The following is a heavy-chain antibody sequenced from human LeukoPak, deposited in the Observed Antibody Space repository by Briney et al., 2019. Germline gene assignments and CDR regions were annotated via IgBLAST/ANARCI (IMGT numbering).Heavy chain of an antibody. CDR2: LRYDGSNA. V-gene: IGHV3-30*02. CDR1: GFTFSSHG. D-gene: IGHD3-3*01. J-gene: IGHJ5*01. CDR3: AKGGRITLFGVVDS. Sequence: GGSLRLSCAASGFTFSSHGIHWVRQAPGKGPEWVAFLRYDGSNAYYSDSVKGRFTISRDNSRNTVHLEMNRLRPEDTAVYYCAKGGRITLFGVVDSWGQGTLVTV.